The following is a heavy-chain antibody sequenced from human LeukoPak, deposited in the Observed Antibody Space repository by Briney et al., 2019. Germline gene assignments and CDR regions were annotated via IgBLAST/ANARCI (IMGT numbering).Heavy chain of an antibody. Sequence: SETLSLTCTVSGGSLSSGGYYWSWIRQSPGKGLEWIGYIYHSGHTMSNPSLKSRVSLSLDTSNNQFSLKLSSVTAADTAVYYCARHPFQYPFDHWGQGTVVSVSS. J-gene: IGHJ5*02. D-gene: IGHD2/OR15-2a*01. CDR3: ARHPFQYPFDH. CDR2: IYHSGHT. V-gene: IGHV4-61*08. CDR1: GGSLSSGGYY.